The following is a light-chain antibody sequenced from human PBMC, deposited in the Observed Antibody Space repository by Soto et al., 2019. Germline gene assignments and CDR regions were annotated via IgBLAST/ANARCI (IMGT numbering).Light chain of an antibody. J-gene: IGLJ1*01. Sequence: QSALTQPASVSGSPGQSITISCTGTSSDVGTYNYVSWYQHHPGKAPKLMIYEVSNRPSGVSNRFSGSKSGNTASLTISGLQAEDEAHYYCISYTGDSSPYVFGTGTKLTVL. CDR1: SSDVGTYNY. CDR3: ISYTGDSSPYV. V-gene: IGLV2-14*01. CDR2: EVS.